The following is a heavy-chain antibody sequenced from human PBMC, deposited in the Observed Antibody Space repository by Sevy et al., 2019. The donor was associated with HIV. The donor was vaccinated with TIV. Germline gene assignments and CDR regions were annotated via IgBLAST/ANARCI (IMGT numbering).Heavy chain of an antibody. CDR2: ISGSSSYT. Sequence: RGSLRLSCAASGFTFSNYYMSWIRQAPGKGLEWISYISGSSSYTNYADSVKGRFTISRDNAKNSLYLQMNSLRAEDTAVYYCARDSGDYFDYWGQGTLVTVSS. J-gene: IGHJ4*02. CDR3: ARDSGDYFDY. CDR1: GFTFSNYY. V-gene: IGHV3-11*06. D-gene: IGHD4-17*01.